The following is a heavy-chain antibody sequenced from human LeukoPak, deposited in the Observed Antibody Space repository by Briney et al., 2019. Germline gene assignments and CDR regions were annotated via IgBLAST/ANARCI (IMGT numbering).Heavy chain of an antibody. CDR1: GGSISSYY. D-gene: IGHD1-26*01. CDR2: IYTSGST. CDR3: ARVRPSGSYYYYYGMDV. Sequence: SETLSLTCTVSGGSISSYYWSWIRQPAGKGLEWIGRIYTSGSTNYNPSLKSRVTMSVDTSKNQFSLKLSSVTAADTAVYYCARVRPSGSYYYYYGMDVWGQGTTVTVSS. V-gene: IGHV4-4*07. J-gene: IGHJ6*02.